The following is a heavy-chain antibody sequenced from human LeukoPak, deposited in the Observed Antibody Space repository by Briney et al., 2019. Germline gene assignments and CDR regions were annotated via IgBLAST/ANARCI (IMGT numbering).Heavy chain of an antibody. V-gene: IGHV4-31*03. CDR3: ARDRSQDYYYYDMDV. CDR2: IYYSGST. CDR1: GGSLSSGGYY. Sequence: SQTLSLTCTVSGGSLSSGGYYWSWIRQHPGKGLEWIGYIYYSGSTYYNPSLKSRVTISVDTSKNQFSLKLSSVTAADTAVYYCARDRSQDYYYYDMDVWGKGTTVTVSS. J-gene: IGHJ6*03.